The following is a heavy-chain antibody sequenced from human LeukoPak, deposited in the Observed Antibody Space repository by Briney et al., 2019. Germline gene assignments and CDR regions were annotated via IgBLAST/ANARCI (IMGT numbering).Heavy chain of an antibody. J-gene: IGHJ4*02. CDR1: GFTFSSYA. V-gene: IGHV3-23*01. D-gene: IGHD3-22*01. Sequence: GGSLRLSCAASGFTFSSYAMSWVRQAPGKGLEWVSAISGSGGSTYYADSVKGRFTISRDNSKNTLYLQMNSLRAEDTAVYYCANSPNYYDSSGYYHYFDYWGQGTLVTVSS. CDR2: ISGSGGST. CDR3: ANSPNYYDSSGYYHYFDY.